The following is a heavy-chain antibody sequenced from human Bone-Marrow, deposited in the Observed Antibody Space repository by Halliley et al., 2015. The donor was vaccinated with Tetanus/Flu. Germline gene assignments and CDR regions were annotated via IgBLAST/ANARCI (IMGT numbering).Heavy chain of an antibody. CDR2: INPSGGTT. CDR3: ARDALEGSGSHGSYYYAMDV. J-gene: IGHJ6*02. D-gene: IGHD3-10*01. V-gene: IGHV1-46*01. CDR1: GYTFTRYY. Sequence: QLVQSGAEVKKPGASVKVSCKASGYTFTRYYMHWVRQAPGQGLEWMAIINPSGGTTKYAQKFQGRVTMTRDTSTSTVYMDLTSLRSEDTAIYFCARDALEGSGSHGSYYYAMDVWGQGTTVTVSS.